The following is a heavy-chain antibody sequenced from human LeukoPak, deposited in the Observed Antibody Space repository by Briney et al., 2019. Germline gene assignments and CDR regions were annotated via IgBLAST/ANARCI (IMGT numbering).Heavy chain of an antibody. D-gene: IGHD3-22*01. V-gene: IGHV3-48*04. CDR1: GFTFSSYS. CDR2: TGSSTI. J-gene: IGHJ4*02. Sequence: GGSLRLSCAASGFTFSSYSMNWVRQAPGKGLEWISFTGSSTIQYADSVTGRFTISRDNAKNSLYLQMNSLRVEDTAVYYFASSKWFYFDSWGQGTLVTVSS. CDR3: ASSKWFYFDS.